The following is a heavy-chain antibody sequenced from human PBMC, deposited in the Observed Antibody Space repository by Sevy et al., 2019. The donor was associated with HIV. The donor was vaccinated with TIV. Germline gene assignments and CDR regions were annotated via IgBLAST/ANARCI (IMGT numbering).Heavy chain of an antibody. CDR1: GFTLSNYW. CDR2: INIDGRTT. Sequence: GGSLKPSCADSGFTLSNYWVHWVRQAPGKGLVWVSRINIDGRTTDYADSVRGRFTISRDNAKNTLYLQMNSLSPEDTAVYYCARDLRGPKDYWGQGTLVTVSS. D-gene: IGHD3-10*01. CDR3: ARDLRGPKDY. J-gene: IGHJ4*02. V-gene: IGHV3-74*01.